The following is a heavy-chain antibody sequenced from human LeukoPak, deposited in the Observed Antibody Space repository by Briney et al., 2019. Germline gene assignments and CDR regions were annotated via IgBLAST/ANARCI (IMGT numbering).Heavy chain of an antibody. V-gene: IGHV1-2*02. CDR1: GYTFTGYY. J-gene: IGHJ4*02. Sequence: GASVKVSCKASGYTFTGYYMHWVRQAPGQGLEWMGWINPYSGDTKYAQKFQGRVTMTRDTSISTAYMELSSLRSDDTAVYYSATVYSGSGSPLVYFDYWGQGTLVTVSS. D-gene: IGHD3-10*01. CDR2: INPYSGDT. CDR3: ATVYSGSGSPLVYFDY.